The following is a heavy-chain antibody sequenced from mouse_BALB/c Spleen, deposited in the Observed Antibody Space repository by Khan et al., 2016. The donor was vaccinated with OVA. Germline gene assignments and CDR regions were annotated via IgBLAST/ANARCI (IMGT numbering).Heavy chain of an antibody. CDR1: GYTFTNYG. CDR2: ISTYTGEP. Sequence: QIQLVQSGPELKKPGETVKISCKASGYTFTNYGMNWVKQAPGKALKWMGWISTYTGEPTYADDFKGRFAFSLETSASTAYLQINNLKHEDTATXFCTRPPHFSYVLVYWGQGTSVTVSS. CDR3: TRPPHFSYVLVY. J-gene: IGHJ4*01. V-gene: IGHV9-3-1*01.